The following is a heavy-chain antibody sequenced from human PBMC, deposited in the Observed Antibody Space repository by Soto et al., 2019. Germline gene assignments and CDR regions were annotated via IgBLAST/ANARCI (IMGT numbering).Heavy chain of an antibody. D-gene: IGHD6-13*01. CDR2: ISYDGSNK. V-gene: IGHV3-30-3*01. J-gene: IGHJ6*02. CDR3: ARDPLAAAAYYGMDV. Sequence: QVQLVESGGGVVQPGRSLRLSCVASGFTFSSYAMHWVRQAPGKGLEWVAVISYDGSNKYYADSVKGRFTISRDNSKNTLYLQMNSLRAEDTAVYYCARDPLAAAAYYGMDVWGQGTTVTVSS. CDR1: GFTFSSYA.